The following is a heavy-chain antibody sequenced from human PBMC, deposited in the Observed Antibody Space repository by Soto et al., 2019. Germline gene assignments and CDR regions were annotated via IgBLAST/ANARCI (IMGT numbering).Heavy chain of an antibody. D-gene: IGHD3-16*02. CDR3: TKVFESNDYVWGSYRPQYYFDY. J-gene: IGHJ4*02. CDR2: ISGSGGST. Sequence: EVQLLESGGGLVQPGGSLRLSCAASGFTFSSYAMSWVRQAPGKGLEWVSAISGSGGSTYYADSVKGRFTISRDNSKNTLYLQMNSLRPEDTAVYYCTKVFESNDYVWGSYRPQYYFDYWGQGTLVTVSS. V-gene: IGHV3-23*01. CDR1: GFTFSSYA.